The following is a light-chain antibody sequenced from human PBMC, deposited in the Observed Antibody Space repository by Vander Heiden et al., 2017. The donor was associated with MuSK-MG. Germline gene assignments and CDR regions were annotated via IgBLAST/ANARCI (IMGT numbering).Light chain of an antibody. CDR3: QQSDSTPFT. J-gene: IGKJ3*01. Sequence: DTQMTQSPSSLSASLADRVTITCRAGQSISTYLNWYQQKPGKAPKLLIYAASRLQSGVPSRFSGSGSGTDFTLTISSLQPEDFATYYCQQSDSTPFTFGHGTKVDIK. CDR2: AAS. CDR1: QSISTY. V-gene: IGKV1-39*01.